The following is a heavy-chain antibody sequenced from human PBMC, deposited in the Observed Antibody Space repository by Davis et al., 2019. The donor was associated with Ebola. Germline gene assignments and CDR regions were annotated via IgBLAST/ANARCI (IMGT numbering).Heavy chain of an antibody. CDR2: ISSSGSTI. D-gene: IGHD6-6*01. J-gene: IGHJ6*02. CDR3: ARRLAAQRHYYYGMDV. Sequence: GGSLRLSCAASGFTFSSYEMNWVRQAPGKGLEWVSYISSSGSTIYYADSVKGRFTISRDNAKKSLYLQMNSLRAEDTAVYYCARRLAAQRHYYYGMDVWGQGTTVTVSS. CDR1: GFTFSSYE. V-gene: IGHV3-48*03.